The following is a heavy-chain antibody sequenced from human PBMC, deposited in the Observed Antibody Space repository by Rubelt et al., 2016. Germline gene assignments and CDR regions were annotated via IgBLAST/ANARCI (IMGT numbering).Heavy chain of an antibody. CDR2: INHSGST. J-gene: IGHJ3*02. CDR3: ARGELIVVAHDAFDI. D-gene: IGHD3-22*01. V-gene: IGHV4-34*01. CDR1: GGSFTDYY. Sequence: QVQLQQWGAGLLKPSETLSLTCAVYGGSFTDYYWTWIRQPPGKGLEWIGEINHSGSTNYNPSLKSRVTISVDTSKNQFSLKLSSVTAADTAVYYCARGELIVVAHDAFDIWGQGTMVTVSS.